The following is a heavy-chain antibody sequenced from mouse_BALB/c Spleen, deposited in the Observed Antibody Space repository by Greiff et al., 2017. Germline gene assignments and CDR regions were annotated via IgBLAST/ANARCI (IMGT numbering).Heavy chain of an antibody. CDR3: VRQNYGNFYWYFDV. V-gene: IGHV10-1*02. D-gene: IGHD2-1*01. J-gene: IGHJ1*01. CDR1: GFTFNTYA. Sequence: GGGLVQPKGSLKLSCAASGFTFNTYAMNWVRQAPGKGLEWVARIRSKSNNYATYYADSVKDRFTISRDDSQSMLYLQMNNLKTEDTAMYYCVRQNYGNFYWYFDVWGAGTTVTVSS. CDR2: IRSKSNNYAT.